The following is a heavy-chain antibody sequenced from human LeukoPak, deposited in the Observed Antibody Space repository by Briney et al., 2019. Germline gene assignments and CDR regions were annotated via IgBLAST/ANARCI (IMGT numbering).Heavy chain of an antibody. CDR1: GGSISSSSYY. J-gene: IGHJ3*02. CDR2: INYSGST. Sequence: SETLSLTCTVSGGSISSSSYYWGWVRQPPGKGLEWIGSINYSGSTYYNPSLKSRVTISVDTSKNQFSLKLSSVTAADTAVYYCASPDQRGYTYGYSALDIWAQGTMVTVSS. V-gene: IGHV4-39*01. CDR3: ASPDQRGYTYGYSALDI. D-gene: IGHD5-18*01.